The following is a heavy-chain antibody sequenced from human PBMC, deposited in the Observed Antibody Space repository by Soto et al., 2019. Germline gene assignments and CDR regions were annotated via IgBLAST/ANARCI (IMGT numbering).Heavy chain of an antibody. Sequence: SETLSLTCNVSGDSMSDSDYYWNWIRQRPGRGLEWIGYVYYSGNTYYNPSLKSRITISVDTSKSQFSLKLSSVTAADTAVYYCARGGYSYGHETLDYWGQGTLVTVSS. V-gene: IGHV4-31*03. D-gene: IGHD5-18*01. CDR2: VYYSGNT. CDR3: ARGGYSYGHETLDY. J-gene: IGHJ4*02. CDR1: GDSMSDSDYY.